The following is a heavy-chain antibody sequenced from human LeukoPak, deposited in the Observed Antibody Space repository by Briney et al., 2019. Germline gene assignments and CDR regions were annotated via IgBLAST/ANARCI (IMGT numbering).Heavy chain of an antibody. CDR1: GYTFTGYY. D-gene: IGHD2-2*01. CDR3: AREYCSSTSCSYFDY. CDR2: INPNSGGT. J-gene: IGHJ4*02. Sequence: ASVKVSCKASGYTFTGYYMHWVRQAPGQGLEWMGWINPNSGGTNYAQKLQGRVTMTTDTSTSTAYMELRSLRSDDTAVYYCAREYCSSTSCSYFDYWGQGTLVTVSS. V-gene: IGHV1-2*02.